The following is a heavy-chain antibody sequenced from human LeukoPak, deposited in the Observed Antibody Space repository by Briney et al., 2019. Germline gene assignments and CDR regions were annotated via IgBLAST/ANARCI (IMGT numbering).Heavy chain of an antibody. V-gene: IGHV3-7*01. J-gene: IGHJ4*02. Sequence: PGGSLRLSCAASGFTFSNYWMTWVRQAPGKGLEWLANIKPEGSEEYYVDSVKGRFTISRDNAKNSVDLQMDSLRAEDTAVYYCAREVDAAMDWGQGTLVTVSS. D-gene: IGHD5-18*01. CDR1: GFTFSNYW. CDR3: AREVDAAMD. CDR2: IKPEGSEE.